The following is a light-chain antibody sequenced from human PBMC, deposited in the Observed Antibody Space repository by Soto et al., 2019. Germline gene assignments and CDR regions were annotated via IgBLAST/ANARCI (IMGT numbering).Light chain of an antibody. CDR1: SSDVGGYKF. CDR2: EVN. J-gene: IGLJ1*01. CDR3: TSYTTDTALV. Sequence: QSALTQPASVSASPGQSITISCTGTSSDVGGYKFVSWYQHHPGKAPKLMIYEVNNRPSGVSSRFSGSKSGSTASLTISGLQAEDEGDYYCTSYTTDTALVFGTGTKLTVL. V-gene: IGLV2-14*01.